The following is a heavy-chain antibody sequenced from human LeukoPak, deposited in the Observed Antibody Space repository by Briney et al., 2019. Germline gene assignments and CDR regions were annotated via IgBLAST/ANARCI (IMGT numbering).Heavy chain of an antibody. V-gene: IGHV1-18*01. CDR2: ISAYNGNT. CDR1: GYTFTTYG. Sequence: ASVKVSCKASGYTFTTYGVSWVRQAPGQGLEWMGWISAYNGNTNCAQKFQGRVTMTTDTSTSTAYMELRSLRSDDTAVYYCAREEQVARGMDVWGQGTTVTVSS. J-gene: IGHJ6*02. CDR3: AREEQVARGMDV. D-gene: IGHD6-6*01.